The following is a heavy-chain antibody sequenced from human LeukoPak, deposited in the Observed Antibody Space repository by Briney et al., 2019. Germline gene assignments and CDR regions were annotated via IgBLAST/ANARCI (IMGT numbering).Heavy chain of an antibody. Sequence: QPGRSLRLSCAASGFTFSSYAMSWVREAPGMGLEWVSTISGSGGSTYHADSVKGRFTISRGNSKNTLYLQMNSLRPEDTAVYYCAKDYDDSYYGMDVWGQGTTVTVSS. CDR1: GFTFSSYA. V-gene: IGHV3-23*01. CDR2: ISGSGGST. D-gene: IGHD5-12*01. CDR3: AKDYDDSYYGMDV. J-gene: IGHJ6*02.